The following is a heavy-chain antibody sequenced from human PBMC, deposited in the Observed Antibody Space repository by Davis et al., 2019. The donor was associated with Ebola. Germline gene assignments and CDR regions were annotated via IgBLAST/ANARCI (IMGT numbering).Heavy chain of an antibody. Sequence: SLKISCAASGFTFSSYAMSWLRQPPGKGLERVSAISGSGGSTYYADSVKGRFTSSRDNSSNTLYLQMNSLRAEDTAVYYCARDQYRAGSFDIWGQGTMVTVSS. J-gene: IGHJ3*02. CDR2: ISGSGGST. CDR1: GFTFSSYA. V-gene: IGHV3-23*01. CDR3: ARDQYRAGSFDI. D-gene: IGHD1-1*01.